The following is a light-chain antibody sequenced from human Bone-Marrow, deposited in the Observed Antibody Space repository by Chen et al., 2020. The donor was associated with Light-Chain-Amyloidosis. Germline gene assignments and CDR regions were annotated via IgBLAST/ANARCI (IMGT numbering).Light chain of an antibody. CDR2: DDS. CDR1: NIGSTS. CDR3: QVWDRSSDRPV. Sequence: SYVLTQPSSVSVAPGQTAKIACGGNNIGSTSVHWYQQTPGQAPLLVVYDDSDRPSGIPERLSGSNSGNTATRTISRVEAGDEADYYCQVWDRSSDRPVFGGGTKLTVL. J-gene: IGLJ3*02. V-gene: IGLV3-21*02.